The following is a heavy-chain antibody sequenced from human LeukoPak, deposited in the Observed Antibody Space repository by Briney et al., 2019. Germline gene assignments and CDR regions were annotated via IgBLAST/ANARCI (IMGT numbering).Heavy chain of an antibody. J-gene: IGHJ6*03. Sequence: PGGSLRLSCAASGFTVSSNYMSWVRQAPGKGLEWVSIIYSGGSTYYADSVQGRFTISRGNSKNTLYLQMNSLRAEDTAVYYCARAPYGNYYYYYMDVWGKGTTVTVSS. D-gene: IGHD3-10*01. CDR3: ARAPYGNYYYYYMDV. V-gene: IGHV3-53*01. CDR1: GFTVSSNY. CDR2: IYSGGST.